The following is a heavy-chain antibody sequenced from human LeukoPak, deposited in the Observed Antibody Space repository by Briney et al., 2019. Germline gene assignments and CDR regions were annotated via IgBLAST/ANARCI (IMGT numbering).Heavy chain of an antibody. J-gene: IGHJ4*02. Sequence: PGGSLRLSCAASGFTFSSYEMNWVRQAPGKGLEWVSYISSSGSTIYYADSVKGRFTISRDNAKNSLYLQMNSLRAEDTAVYYCARRYITTWRQFDYWGQGTLVTVSS. D-gene: IGHD3-9*01. CDR2: ISSSGSTI. CDR1: GFTFSSYE. CDR3: ARRYITTWRQFDY. V-gene: IGHV3-48*03.